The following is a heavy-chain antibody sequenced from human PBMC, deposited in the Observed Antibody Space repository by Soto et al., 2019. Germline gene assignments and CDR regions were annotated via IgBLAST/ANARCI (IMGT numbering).Heavy chain of an antibody. V-gene: IGHV3-74*01. Sequence: GGSLRLSCAASGFTFSSYWMHWVRQAPGKGLVWVSRINSDGSSTSYADSVKGRFTISRDNAKNTLYLQMNSLRAEDTAVYYCARTKESGSYQSYYYGMDVWGQGTTVTVSS. D-gene: IGHD1-26*01. J-gene: IGHJ6*02. CDR2: INSDGSST. CDR1: GFTFSSYW. CDR3: ARTKESGSYQSYYYGMDV.